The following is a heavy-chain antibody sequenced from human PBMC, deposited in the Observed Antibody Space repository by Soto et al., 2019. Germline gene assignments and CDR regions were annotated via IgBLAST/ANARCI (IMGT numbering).Heavy chain of an antibody. CDR3: ARVHVGTASNDAFDI. D-gene: IGHD5-18*01. J-gene: IGHJ3*02. V-gene: IGHV1-46*01. Sequence: GASVKVSCKASGYTFTSYYMHWVRQAPGQGLEWMGIINPSGGSKSYAQKFQGRVTMTRDTSTSTVYMELSSLRSEDTAVYYCARVHVGTASNDAFDIWGQGTLVTVSS. CDR2: INPSGGSK. CDR1: GYTFTSYY.